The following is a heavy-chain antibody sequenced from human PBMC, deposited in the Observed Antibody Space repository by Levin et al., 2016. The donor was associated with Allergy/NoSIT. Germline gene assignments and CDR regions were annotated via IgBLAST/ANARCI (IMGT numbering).Heavy chain of an antibody. V-gene: IGHV3-48*01. Sequence: GESLKISCAASGFTFTSNSFNWVRQPPGRGLEWIAYISVPSSTIYYADSVRGRFTISRDNARSSLFLQMHNLRAEDTAVYYCARDTRPGRYSAIDHWGQGTLVTVSS. CDR1: GFTFTSNS. J-gene: IGHJ1*01. CDR3: ARDTRPGRYSAIDH. D-gene: IGHD1-1*01. CDR2: ISVPSSTI.